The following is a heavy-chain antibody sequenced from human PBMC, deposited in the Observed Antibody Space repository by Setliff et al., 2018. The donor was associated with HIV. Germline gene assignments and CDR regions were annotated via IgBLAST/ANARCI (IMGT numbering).Heavy chain of an antibody. CDR3: ARRGRTGNSYVLHWFDP. Sequence: SETLSLTCTVSGGSINSGSHYWNWIRQPAGKGLEWIGYIYYTGSTSYNPSFRSRVTISVDTSKNQFSLSLTSVTAADTAVYFCARRGRTGNSYVLHWFDPWGQGTLVTVSS. CDR1: GGSINSGSHY. CDR2: IYYTGST. D-gene: IGHD5-18*01. V-gene: IGHV4-61*10. J-gene: IGHJ5*02.